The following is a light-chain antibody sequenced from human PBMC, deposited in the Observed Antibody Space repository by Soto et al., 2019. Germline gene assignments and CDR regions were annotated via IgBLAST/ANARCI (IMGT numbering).Light chain of an antibody. V-gene: IGKV3-20*01. Sequence: EIVLTQSPGTLSLSPGERATLSCRASQSVSINYLAWYQQKPGQAPRVLIYGVSSRATGIPDRFSGSGSGTDCTLSTGRLEPEDLAVYYSHQYGSSPYTFGQGTKLEIQ. CDR2: GVS. CDR1: QSVSINY. CDR3: HQYGSSPYT. J-gene: IGKJ2*01.